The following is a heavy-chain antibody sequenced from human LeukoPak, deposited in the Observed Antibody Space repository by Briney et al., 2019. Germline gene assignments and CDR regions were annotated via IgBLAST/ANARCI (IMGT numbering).Heavy chain of an antibody. CDR3: AKSACYDFWSGYYTFDY. J-gene: IGHJ4*02. CDR2: ISGSGGST. CDR1: GFTFSTYA. V-gene: IGHV3-23*01. D-gene: IGHD3-3*01. Sequence: GGSLRLSCAASGFTFSTYAMSWVRQAPGKGLEWVSAISGSGGSTYYADSVKGRFTISRDNSKNTLYLQMNSLRAEDTAVYYCAKSACYDFWSGYYTFDYWGQGTLVTVSS.